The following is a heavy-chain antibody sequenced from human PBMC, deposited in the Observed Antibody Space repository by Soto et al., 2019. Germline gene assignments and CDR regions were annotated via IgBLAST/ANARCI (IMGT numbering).Heavy chain of an antibody. Sequence: QVQLVQSGAEVKKPGSSVKVSCTASGGTFSSYAISWVRQAPGQGLEWMGGIIPIFGTADYAQKFQGRVTITADESTSTAYMELSSLRSEDTAVYYCASPYSSGWYGGFDYWGQGTLVNVSS. V-gene: IGHV1-69*12. J-gene: IGHJ4*02. CDR2: IIPIFGTA. CDR1: GGTFSSYA. D-gene: IGHD6-19*01. CDR3: ASPYSSGWYGGFDY.